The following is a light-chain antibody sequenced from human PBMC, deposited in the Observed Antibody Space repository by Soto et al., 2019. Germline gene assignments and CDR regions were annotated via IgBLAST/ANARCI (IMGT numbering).Light chain of an antibody. V-gene: IGKV3-15*01. J-gene: IGKJ4*01. CDR3: QQYNYWPPLT. CDR1: QSVSSN. CDR2: GAS. Sequence: EIVMTQSPGTLSVSPGERATLSCRASQSVSSNVAWYQQKPGQAPRLLIYGASTRATGIPARFSGSGSGTEFTLTISSRQSEDFAVYYCQQYNYWPPLTFGGGTKVEI.